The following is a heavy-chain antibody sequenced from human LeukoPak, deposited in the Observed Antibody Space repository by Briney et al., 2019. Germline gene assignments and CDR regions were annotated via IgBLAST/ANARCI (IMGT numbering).Heavy chain of an antibody. CDR1: GFTFSSYS. CDR3: ARDGYYDSIGSGFDP. V-gene: IGHV3-21*01. J-gene: IGHJ5*02. D-gene: IGHD3-22*01. CDR2: ISSSSSYI. Sequence: PGGSLRLSCAASGFTFSSYSMNWVRQDPGKGLEWVSSISSSSSYIYYADSVKGRFTISRDNAKNSLYLHMNSLRAEDTAVYYCARDGYYDSIGSGFDPWGQGTLVTVSS.